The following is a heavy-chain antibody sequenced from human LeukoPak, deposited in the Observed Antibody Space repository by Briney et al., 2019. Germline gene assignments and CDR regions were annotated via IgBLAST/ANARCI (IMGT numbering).Heavy chain of an antibody. CDR2: INHSGST. D-gene: IGHD3-22*01. CDR3: ARHRTRRYYYDRGDSTFDY. J-gene: IGHJ4*02. V-gene: IGHV4-38-2*01. CDR1: GFFISSGYY. Sequence: SETLSLTCSVSGFFISSGYYWGWIRQPPGEGLEWIGIINHSGSTYFNPSLKSRVTISVDTSKNQFSLKLSSVTAADTAVYYCARHRTRRYYYDRGDSTFDYWGQGTLVTVSS.